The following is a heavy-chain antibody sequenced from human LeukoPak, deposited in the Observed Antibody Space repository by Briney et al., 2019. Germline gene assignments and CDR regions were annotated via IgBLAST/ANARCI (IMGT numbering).Heavy chain of an antibody. CDR1: GFAFNNYG. J-gene: IGHJ3*02. D-gene: IGHD3-22*01. CDR3: AIVVVRYAFDI. Sequence: GGSLRLSCAASGFAFNNYGMHWVRQAPGKGLEWVAFIRYNGNNQYYADSVKGRFTISRDNSKNTLYLQMNSLRAGDTAVYYCAIVVVRYAFDIWGQGTMVTVSS. V-gene: IGHV3-30*02. CDR2: IRYNGNNQ.